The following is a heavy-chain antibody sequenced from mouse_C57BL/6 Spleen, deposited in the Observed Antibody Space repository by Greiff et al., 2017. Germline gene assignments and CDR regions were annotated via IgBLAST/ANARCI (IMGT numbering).Heavy chain of an antibody. CDR2: IWSGGST. CDR3: TRDYGSSRGFAY. D-gene: IGHD1-1*01. J-gene: IGHJ3*01. V-gene: IGHV2-2*01. CDR1: GFSLTSYG. Sequence: VKVVESGPGLVQPSQSLSITCTVSGFSLTSYGVHWVRQSPGKGLEWLGGIWSGGSTDYNAAFIYRMSISEDNSKSEVFFKMNSLQADDTAIYCCTRDYGSSRGFAYWGQGTLVTVSA.